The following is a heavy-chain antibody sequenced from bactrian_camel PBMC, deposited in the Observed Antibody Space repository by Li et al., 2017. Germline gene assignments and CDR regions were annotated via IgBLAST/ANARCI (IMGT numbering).Heavy chain of an antibody. J-gene: IGHJ6*01. CDR1: GFTFSAHC. CDR3: ASAGAYCSGGLPGAFGY. Sequence: HVQLVESGGGSVQAGGSLRLSCAASGFTFSAHCVGWFRQAPGKEHEGVAAITPNGRTTYADSVKGRFTISRDNAKDTLYLQMSNLKPEDTAMYYCASAGAYCSGGLPGAFGYWGQGTQVTVS. V-gene: IGHV3S53*01. D-gene: IGHD1*01. CDR2: ITPNGRT.